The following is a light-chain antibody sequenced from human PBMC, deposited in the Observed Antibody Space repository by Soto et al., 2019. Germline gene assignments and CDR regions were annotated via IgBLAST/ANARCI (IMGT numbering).Light chain of an antibody. CDR1: SSNIGRNP. CDR3: AAWDDSLNGPV. J-gene: IGLJ3*02. V-gene: IGLV1-47*02. Sequence: QSVLTQPPSVSGTPGQRVTISCSGSSSNIGRNPVYWYQQLPGTAPKVLIYGDDQRPSGVPDRFSGSRSGASASLAISGLRPEDEADYHCAAWDDSLNGPVFGGGTQLPS. CDR2: GDD.